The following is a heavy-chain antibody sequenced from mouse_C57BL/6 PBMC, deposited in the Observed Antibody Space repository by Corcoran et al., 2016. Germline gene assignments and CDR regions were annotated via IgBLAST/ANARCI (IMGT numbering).Heavy chain of an antibody. CDR2: INTYSGVP. CDR1: GYTFTTYG. Sequence: QIQLVQSGPELKKPGETVKISCKASGYTFTTYGMSWVKQAPGKGLKWMGWINTYSGVPTYADDFKGRFAFSLKTSASTAYLQINNLKNEETATYFCARGDYDLDYWGQGTTLTVSS. V-gene: IGHV9-3*01. D-gene: IGHD2-4*01. CDR3: ARGDYDLDY. J-gene: IGHJ2*01.